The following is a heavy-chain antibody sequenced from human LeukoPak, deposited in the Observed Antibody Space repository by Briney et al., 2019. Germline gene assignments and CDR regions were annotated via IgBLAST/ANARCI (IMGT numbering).Heavy chain of an antibody. J-gene: IGHJ4*02. V-gene: IGHV3-48*01. CDR1: RFTFSTYS. CDR3: AKVNGFRYYYGSGSYDY. Sequence: GGSLRLSCAASRFTFSTYSMNWVRQAPGKGLEWVSYISSSGSTIYYADSVKGRFTISRDNSKNTLYLQMNSLRAEDTAVYYCAKVNGFRYYYGSGSYDYWGQGTLVTVSS. D-gene: IGHD3-10*01. CDR2: ISSSGSTI.